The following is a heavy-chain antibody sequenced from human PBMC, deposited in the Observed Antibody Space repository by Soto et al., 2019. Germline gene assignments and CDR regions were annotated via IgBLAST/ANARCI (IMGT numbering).Heavy chain of an antibody. V-gene: IGHV5-51*01. CDR1: GYRFTTYW. D-gene: IGHD4-17*01. J-gene: IGHJ6*02. CDR2: IYPGDSDT. CDR3: VILTTVTSRYYYGMDV. Sequence: GESLKISCKGSGYRFTTYWIGWVRQMPGKGLEWMGIIYPGDSDTRYSPPFQGQVTISADKSISTAYLQWSSLKASDIAMYYCVILTTVTSRYYYGMDVWGQGTTVTVSS.